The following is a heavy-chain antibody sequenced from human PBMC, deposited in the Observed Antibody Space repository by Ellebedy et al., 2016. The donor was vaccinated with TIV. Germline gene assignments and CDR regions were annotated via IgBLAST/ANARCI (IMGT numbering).Heavy chain of an antibody. D-gene: IGHD2-21*01. CDR1: GFTVSTDY. J-gene: IGHJ4*02. CDR3: ARDSWGLGRS. Sequence: GESLKISCAASGFTVSTDYISWVRQAPGKGLEWVSAIYSSGSTYYADSVKGRFTISRDNSKNTVYLQMNSLRGEETAVYYCARDSWGLGRSWGQGTLVTVSS. V-gene: IGHV3-53*01. CDR2: IYSSGST.